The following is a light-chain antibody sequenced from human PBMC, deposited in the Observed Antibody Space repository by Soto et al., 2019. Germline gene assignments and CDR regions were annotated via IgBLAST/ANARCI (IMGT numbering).Light chain of an antibody. V-gene: IGKV3-15*01. Sequence: EIEMTQSPATLSLAPGERVTLSCRASESVSTNLAWYQQKAGQAPRLLIYGASTRATGIPARFSGSGSGTEFTLTISSLQSEDFAVYYCQQYNNWPPGYTFGQGTKLAIK. J-gene: IGKJ2*01. CDR1: ESVSTN. CDR2: GAS. CDR3: QQYNNWPPGYT.